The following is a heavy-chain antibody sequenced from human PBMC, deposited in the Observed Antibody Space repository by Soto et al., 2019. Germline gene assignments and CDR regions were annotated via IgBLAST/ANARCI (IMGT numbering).Heavy chain of an antibody. J-gene: IGHJ6*02. Sequence: EVQLVESGGGLVQPGRSLRLSCAASGFTFDDYAMHWVRQAPGKGLEWVSGISWNSGTIGYVDSVKGRFTISRDNARNSLYLQMDTLRPEDTALYYCAKAVADPPSNYFGHWTFYYGLDVWGQGTTVTVSS. D-gene: IGHD3-9*01. V-gene: IGHV3-9*01. CDR2: ISWNSGTI. CDR3: AKAVADPPSNYFGHWTFYYGLDV. CDR1: GFTFDDYA.